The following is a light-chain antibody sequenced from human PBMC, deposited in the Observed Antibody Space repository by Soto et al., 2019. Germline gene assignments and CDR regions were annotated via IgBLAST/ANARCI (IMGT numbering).Light chain of an antibody. CDR3: SSYKSSSTLPDV. CDR2: DVN. Sequence: QSVLTQPASVSGSPGQSITISCTGTSSDVGGYNLVSWYQQYPDKAPKLMIFDVNTRPSGVSNRFSGSKSGNTASLTISGLQAEDAADYYCSSYKSSSTLPDVFGTGTKVTVL. CDR1: SSDVGGYNL. J-gene: IGLJ1*01. V-gene: IGLV2-14*01.